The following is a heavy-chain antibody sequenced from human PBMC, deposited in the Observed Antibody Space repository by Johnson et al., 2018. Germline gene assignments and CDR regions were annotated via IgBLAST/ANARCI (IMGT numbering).Heavy chain of an antibody. CDR1: GFTFDNYA. CDR2: INWNGGRT. D-gene: IGHD2-2*01. J-gene: IGHJ3*02. V-gene: IGHV3-20*04. Sequence: VQLVESGGGVVRPGGSLILSCAASGFTFDNYAMSWVRQGPGKGLEWVSGINWNGGRTGYGDSVKGRFTISRYNAENSLFLRMNSLTPEDTALYYCAGDDADAFEIWGQGTMVTVFS. CDR3: AGDDADAFEI.